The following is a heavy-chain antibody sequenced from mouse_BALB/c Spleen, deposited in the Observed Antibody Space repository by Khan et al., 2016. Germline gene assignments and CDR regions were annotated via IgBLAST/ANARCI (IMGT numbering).Heavy chain of an antibody. J-gene: IGHJ2*01. Sequence: EVELVESGGGLVQPGGSRKLSCAASGFTFSSFGMHWVRQAPEKGLEWVAFISSGSSVIYYADTVKGRFTFSRDNPKNTLFLQMTSLRCEVTARYYCGRGDYWGQGTTLPVSS. CDR2: ISSGSSVI. CDR3: GRGDY. CDR1: GFTFSSFG. V-gene: IGHV5-17*02.